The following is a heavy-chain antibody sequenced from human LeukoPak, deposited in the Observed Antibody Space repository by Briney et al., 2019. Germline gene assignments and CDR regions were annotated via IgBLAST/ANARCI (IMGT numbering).Heavy chain of an antibody. J-gene: IGHJ6*02. CDR2: IIPVLNVT. V-gene: IGHV1-69*04. CDR3: AKDQGLTAPPPYGLDV. CDR1: GGTFSSSA. Sequence: SVNVSCKTSGGTFSSSAITWVRQAPGQGLEWMGRIIPVLNVTTYAQKFQGRVTITADTSTSTVYMELSSLRSEETAVYYCAKDQGLTAPPPYGLDVWGQGTTVIVTS. D-gene: IGHD5-18*01.